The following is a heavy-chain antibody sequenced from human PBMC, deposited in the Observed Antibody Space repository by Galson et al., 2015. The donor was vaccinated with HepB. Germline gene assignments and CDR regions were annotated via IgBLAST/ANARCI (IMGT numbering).Heavy chain of an antibody. V-gene: IGHV1-18*01. CDR3: ARARGYYGSGRVGWFDP. CDR1: GYTFTSYA. J-gene: IGHJ5*02. D-gene: IGHD3-10*01. CDR2: ISAYNGNT. Sequence: SVKVSCKASGYTFTSYAMHWVRQAPGQRLEWMGWISAYNGNTNYAQKLQGRVTMTTDTSTSTAYMELRSLRSDDTAVYYCARARGYYGSGRVGWFDPWGQGTLVTVSS.